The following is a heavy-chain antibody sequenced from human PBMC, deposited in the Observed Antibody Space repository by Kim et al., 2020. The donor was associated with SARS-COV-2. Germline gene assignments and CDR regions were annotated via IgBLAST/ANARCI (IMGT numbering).Heavy chain of an antibody. Sequence: GRTYSNPSLKSRVTISVDTSKNQFSLKLSSVTAADTAVYYCASVAGSFDYWGQGTLVTVSS. D-gene: IGHD6-19*01. CDR3: ASVAGSFDY. J-gene: IGHJ4*02. V-gene: IGHV4-39*01. CDR2: GRT.